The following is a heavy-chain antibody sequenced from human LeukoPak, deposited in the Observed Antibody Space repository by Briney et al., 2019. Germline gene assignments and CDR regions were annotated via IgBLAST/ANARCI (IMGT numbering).Heavy chain of an antibody. CDR3: ARHPTGTIFGVVTSPDY. CDR1: GYSFTSYW. CDR2: IYPGDSDT. Sequence: KYGESLKISCKGSGYSFTSYWIGWVRQMPGKGLEWMGIIYPGDSDTRYSPSFQGQVTISADKSISTAYLQWSSLKASDTAMYYCARHPTGTIFGVVTSPDYWGQGTLVTVSS. D-gene: IGHD3-3*01. J-gene: IGHJ4*02. V-gene: IGHV5-51*01.